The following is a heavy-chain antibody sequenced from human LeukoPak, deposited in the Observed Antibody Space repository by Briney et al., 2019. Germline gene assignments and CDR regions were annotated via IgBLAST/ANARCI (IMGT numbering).Heavy chain of an antibody. CDR2: ISSSSTYI. D-gene: IGHD5-18*01. CDR1: GFTFSTYS. CDR3: ARGRLDGGYSYLDWFDP. J-gene: IGHJ5*02. Sequence: GGSLRLSCTASGFTFSTYSMTWVRQAPGKGLEWASSISSSSTYIYYADSVKGRFTIPRDNAKNSLYLQMNSLTADDTAVYYCARGRLDGGYSYLDWFDPWGPGTLVTVSS. V-gene: IGHV3-21*01.